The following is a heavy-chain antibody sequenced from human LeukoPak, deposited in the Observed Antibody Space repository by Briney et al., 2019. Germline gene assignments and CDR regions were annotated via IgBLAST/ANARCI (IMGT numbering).Heavy chain of an antibody. D-gene: IGHD2-21*01. CDR1: GFTFDDYA. V-gene: IGHV3-9*01. CDR2: ISWNSGHI. CDR3: AIIGCYRGVCDFDI. Sequence: PGGSLRLSCAASGFTFDDYAMHWVRQAPGKGLEWVSGISWNSGHIGYADSVKGRFTISRDNAKNSLYLQMSSLRVEDTALYYCAIIGCYRGVCDFDIWGQGTMVTVSS. J-gene: IGHJ3*02.